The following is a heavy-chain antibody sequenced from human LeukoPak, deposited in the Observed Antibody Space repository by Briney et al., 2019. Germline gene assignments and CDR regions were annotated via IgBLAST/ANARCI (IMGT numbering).Heavy chain of an antibody. CDR2: IIPIFGTA. CDR1: GGTFSSYA. D-gene: IGHD6-25*01. V-gene: IGHV1-69*01. CDR3: ARDLQRGLDYYYGMDV. J-gene: IGHJ6*04. Sequence: SVTVSCKASGGTFSSYAISWVRQAPGQGLEWMGRIIPIFGTANYAQKFQGRVTITADESTSTAYMELSSLRSEDTAVYYCARDLQRGLDYYYGMDVWGKGTTVTVSS.